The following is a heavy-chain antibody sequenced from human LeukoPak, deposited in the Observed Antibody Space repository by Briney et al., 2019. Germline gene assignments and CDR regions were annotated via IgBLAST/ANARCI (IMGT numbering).Heavy chain of an antibody. J-gene: IGHJ6*02. CDR2: ISWNSGNI. D-gene: IGHD4-17*01. CDR1: GFTFDDYA. CDR3: AKDCRYGEDYFYGMDV. V-gene: IGHV3-9*01. Sequence: GGSLRLPCAASGFTFDDYAMHWVRQAPGKGLEWVSGISWNSGNIGYADSVKGRFTISRDNAKNSLFLQMNTLRAEDTALYYCAKDCRYGEDYFYGMDVWGQGTTVTVSS.